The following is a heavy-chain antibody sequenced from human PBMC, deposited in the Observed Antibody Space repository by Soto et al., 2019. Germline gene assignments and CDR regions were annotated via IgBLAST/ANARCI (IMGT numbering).Heavy chain of an antibody. CDR2: IWYDGTNR. D-gene: IGHD1-26*01. V-gene: IGHV3-33*06. J-gene: IGHJ4*02. CDR3: AKVPGPYSGTHFYFDS. CDR1: GFSFSSYA. Sequence: QVQLVESGGGVVQPGRSLRLSCAASGFSFSSYAMHWVRQAPGKGLEWVAVIWYDGTNRDYADSVRGRFSVSRDNSKNTLHLQMNSLRAEDTAVYYCAKVPGPYSGTHFYFDSWGQGTLVTVSS.